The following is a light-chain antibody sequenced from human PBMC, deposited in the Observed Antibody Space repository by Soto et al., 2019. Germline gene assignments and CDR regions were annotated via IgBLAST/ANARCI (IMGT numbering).Light chain of an antibody. Sequence: DIQLTQSPSSLSASVGDRVTITCRTSQSINTYLNWYHQKPGTAPNLLIFEATSLQSGVPSRFSGSGSGTDFTLSINSLQPEDFGLYYCQHSYSPPFNFGQGTKLDIK. J-gene: IGKJ2*01. CDR3: QHSYSPPFN. CDR1: QSINTY. CDR2: EAT. V-gene: IGKV1-39*01.